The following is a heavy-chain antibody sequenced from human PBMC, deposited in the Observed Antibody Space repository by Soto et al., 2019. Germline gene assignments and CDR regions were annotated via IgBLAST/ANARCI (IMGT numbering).Heavy chain of an antibody. V-gene: IGHV4-34*01. CDR1: GGTFSRYY. CDR3: ARGEGRLVGTWFDP. J-gene: IGHJ5*02. Sequence: SETLSLTCAVYGGTFSRYYWNWIRQPPGKGLEWLGEINHSGSTNYNPSLESQVTISLDTSKTQFSLKLTSVTAADTAVYYCARGEGRLVGTWFDPWGQGTRVTVSS. CDR2: INHSGST. D-gene: IGHD5-12*01.